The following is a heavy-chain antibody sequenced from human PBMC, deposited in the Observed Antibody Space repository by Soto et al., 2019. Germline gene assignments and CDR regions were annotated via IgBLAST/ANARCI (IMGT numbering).Heavy chain of an antibody. CDR3: ARDCSSTKCFRGFNY. CDR2: ITKSGSPV. D-gene: IGHD2-2*01. V-gene: IGHV3-48*03. Sequence: GGSLRLSCAASGFTFSTYDMAWVHQAPGKGPEWVSFITKSGSPVYYADSVKGRFTISRDNAKNSLYLQMNSLRAEDTAVYYCARDCSSTKCFRGFNYWGQGTLVTVSS. J-gene: IGHJ4*02. CDR1: GFTFSTYD.